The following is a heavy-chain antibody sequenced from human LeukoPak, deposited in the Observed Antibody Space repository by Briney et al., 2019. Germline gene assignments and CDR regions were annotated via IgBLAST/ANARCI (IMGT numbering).Heavy chain of an antibody. CDR1: GGSISSYY. CDR2: IYYSEST. Sequence: SGTLSLTCTVSGGSISSYYWSWIRQPPGKGLERIGYIYYSESTNYNPSLKSRVTISVDTSKNQFSLKLSSVTAADTAVYYCARVYWDYFDYWGQGTLVTVSS. J-gene: IGHJ4*02. D-gene: IGHD2-15*01. V-gene: IGHV4-59*01. CDR3: ARVYWDYFDY.